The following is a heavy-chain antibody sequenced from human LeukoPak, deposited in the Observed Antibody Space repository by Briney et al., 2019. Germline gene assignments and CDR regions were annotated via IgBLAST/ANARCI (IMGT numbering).Heavy chain of an antibody. CDR2: IYHSGCT. CDR1: GYSISRGYY. V-gene: IGHV4-38-2*01. Sequence: SETLPLTCAVSGYSISRGYYWGWIRQPPGKGLEGIGSIYHSGCTYYNQSLQSRVTISVDTSKNQFALKLSSVTAADTAVYYCARGNVDIVATIFDYWGQGTLVTVSS. J-gene: IGHJ4*02. D-gene: IGHD5-12*01. CDR3: ARGNVDIVATIFDY.